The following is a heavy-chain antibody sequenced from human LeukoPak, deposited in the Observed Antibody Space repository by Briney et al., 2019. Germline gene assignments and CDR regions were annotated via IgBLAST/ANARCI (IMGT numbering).Heavy chain of an antibody. J-gene: IGHJ4*02. CDR2: ISGNGGSA. CDR1: RFTFSGFA. CDR3: ARGAIAGANFDY. Sequence: GGSLRLPCAASRFTFSGFAMTWVRQAPGKGLEWVSTISGNGGSAYYADSVKGRFTISRDNSKNTLYLQMNSLRAEDTAVYYCARGAIAGANFDYWGQGTLVAVSS. D-gene: IGHD1-26*01. V-gene: IGHV3-23*01.